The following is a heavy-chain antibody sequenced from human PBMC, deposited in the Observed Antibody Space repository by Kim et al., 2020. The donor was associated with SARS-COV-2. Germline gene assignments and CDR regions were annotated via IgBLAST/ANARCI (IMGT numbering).Heavy chain of an antibody. CDR2: STSTQ. V-gene: IGHV3-48*01. J-gene: IGHJ4*02. Sequence: STSTQYTAGSVQGRFTIARDNAKNSVSLKMNSMGAEDKAVYYCAGGLDYWGQGILVTVSS. CDR3: AGGLDY. D-gene: IGHD2-15*01.